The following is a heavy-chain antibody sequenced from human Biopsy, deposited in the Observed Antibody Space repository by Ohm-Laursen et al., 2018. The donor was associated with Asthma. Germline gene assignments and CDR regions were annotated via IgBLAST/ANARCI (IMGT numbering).Heavy chain of an antibody. V-gene: IGHV4-31*03. D-gene: IGHD3-22*01. CDR2: MYYSGTT. Sequence: TLSLTCLVSGGSISNSNYYWGWIRQHPGKGLEWIGYMYYSGTTYYNPSLNSRVAILVDTSKNQFSLKVNSVTAADTAVYYCARGVEYDYDSSGYYFDYWGQGTLVTVSS. CDR1: GGSISNSNYY. J-gene: IGHJ4*02. CDR3: ARGVEYDYDSSGYYFDY.